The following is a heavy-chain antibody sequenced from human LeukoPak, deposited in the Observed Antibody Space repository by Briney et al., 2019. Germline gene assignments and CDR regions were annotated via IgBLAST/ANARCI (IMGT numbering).Heavy chain of an antibody. V-gene: IGHV3-7*01. CDR1: GFTFSSYW. Sequence: PGGSLRLSCAASGFTFSSYWMSWVRQAPGKGLEWVANIKQDGSEKYYVDSVKGRFTISRDNAKNSLYLQMNSLRAEDTAVYYCARDGSDSSGYSYYYYYYYMDVWGKGTTVTVSS. CDR3: ARDGSDSSGYSYYYYYYYMDV. CDR2: IKQDGSEK. J-gene: IGHJ6*03. D-gene: IGHD3-22*01.